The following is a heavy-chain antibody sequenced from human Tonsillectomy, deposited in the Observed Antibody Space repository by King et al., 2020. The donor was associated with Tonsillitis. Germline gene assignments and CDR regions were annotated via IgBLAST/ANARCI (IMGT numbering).Heavy chain of an antibody. CDR3: ARQDYYERSEPTQLDY. D-gene: IGHD3-22*01. J-gene: IGHJ4*02. V-gene: IGHV5-51*01. Sequence: VQLVESGAEVKKPGESLKISCKSSGYTFTNYWIGWVRQMPGKGLEWMGIIYPGDSETRYSPSFQGQVTISADKSSSTAYLQWRSLKASDTAMYYCARQDYYERSEPTQLDYWAQGPLVTVSS. CDR1: GYTFTNYW. CDR2: IYPGDSET.